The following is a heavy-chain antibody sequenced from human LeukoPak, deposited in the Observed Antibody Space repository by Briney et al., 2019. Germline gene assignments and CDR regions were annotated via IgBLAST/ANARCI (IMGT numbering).Heavy chain of an antibody. V-gene: IGHV4-59*01. CDR2: IYYSGST. D-gene: IGHD3-22*01. CDR1: GGSISSYH. Sequence: PSETLSLTCTVSGGSISSYHWSWIRQPPGKGLECIGYIYYSGSTHYNPSLKSRVTISVDTSKNQFSLKLSSVTAADTAVYFCARARNYYDSSDYYYEGDAFDIWGQGTMVTVSS. J-gene: IGHJ3*02. CDR3: ARARNYYDSSDYYYEGDAFDI.